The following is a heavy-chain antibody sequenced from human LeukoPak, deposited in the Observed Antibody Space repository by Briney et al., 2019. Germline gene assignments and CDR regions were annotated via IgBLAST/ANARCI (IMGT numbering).Heavy chain of an antibody. CDR2: INPNSGGT. CDR1: GYTFTGYY. V-gene: IGHV1-2*02. CDR3: ARDKIGYSYGSDY. J-gene: IGHJ4*02. D-gene: IGHD5-18*01. Sequence: SVKVSCKASGYTFTGYYMHWVRQAPGQGLEWMGWINPNSGGTNYAQKFQGRVTMTRDTSISTAYMELSRLRSDDTAVYYCARDKIGYSYGSDYWGQGTLVTVSS.